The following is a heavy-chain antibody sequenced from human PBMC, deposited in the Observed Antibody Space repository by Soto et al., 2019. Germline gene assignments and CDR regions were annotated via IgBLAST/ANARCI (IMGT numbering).Heavy chain of an antibody. V-gene: IGHV1-69*06. Sequence: QVHLVQSGAEVKKPGSSVKVSCTASGGTFGSYTVTWVRQAPGQGLEWMGEIIPMFGTASYAQKFKGRVTLTADKSTTTAHMELSSLSSDDTVVYFCARQKAMPPHFYSGMDVWGQGTTVTVSS. J-gene: IGHJ6*02. CDR1: GGTFGSYT. CDR2: IIPMFGTA. D-gene: IGHD2-2*01. CDR3: ARQKAMPPHFYSGMDV.